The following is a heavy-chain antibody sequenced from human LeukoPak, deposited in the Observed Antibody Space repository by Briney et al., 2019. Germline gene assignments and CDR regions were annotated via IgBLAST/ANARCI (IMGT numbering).Heavy chain of an antibody. D-gene: IGHD3-22*01. J-gene: IGHJ4*02. CDR1: GFTFSSYA. Sequence: GGSLRLSCAASGFTFSSYAMSWVRQAPGKGLEWVSAISGSGGSTYYADSVKGRFTISRDNSKNTLYLQMNSLRAKDTAVYYCAKDRILSYYYDSSGPAEADYWGQGTLVTVSS. CDR3: AKDRILSYYYDSSGPAEADY. V-gene: IGHV3-23*01. CDR2: ISGSGGST.